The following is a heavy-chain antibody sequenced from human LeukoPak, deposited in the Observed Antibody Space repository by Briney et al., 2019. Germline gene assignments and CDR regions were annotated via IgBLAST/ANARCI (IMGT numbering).Heavy chain of an antibody. J-gene: IGHJ4*02. CDR1: GGSISSGTYY. CDR3: ASGSLTQTYYFDY. D-gene: IGHD4-23*01. Sequence: SETLSLTCTVSGGSISSGTYYWSWIRQPPGKGLEWIGYIYHSGSTYYNPSLKSRVTISVDRSKNQFSLKLNSVTAADTAVYYCASGSLTQTYYFDYWGQGALVTVSS. V-gene: IGHV4-30-2*01. CDR2: IYHSGST.